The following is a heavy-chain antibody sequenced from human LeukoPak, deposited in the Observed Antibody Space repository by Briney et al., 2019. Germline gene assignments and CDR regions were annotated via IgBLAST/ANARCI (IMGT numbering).Heavy chain of an antibody. CDR2: ISSSSSYI. V-gene: IGHV3-21*01. Sequence: GGSPRLSCAASGFTFSSYSMNWVRRAPGKGLEWVSSISSSSSYIYYADSVKGRFTISRDNAKNSLYLQMNSLRAEDTAVYYCARNSVYCSGGSCYSDYFDYWGQGTLVTVSS. J-gene: IGHJ4*02. CDR1: GFTFSSYS. CDR3: ARNSVYCSGGSCYSDYFDY. D-gene: IGHD2-15*01.